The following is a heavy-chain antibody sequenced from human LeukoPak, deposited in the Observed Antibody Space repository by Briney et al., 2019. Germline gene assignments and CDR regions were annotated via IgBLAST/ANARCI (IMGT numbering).Heavy chain of an antibody. CDR3: ARDHYGSGPSNWFDP. CDR2: IYYSGST. J-gene: IGHJ5*02. CDR1: GGSISSGGYY. D-gene: IGHD3-10*01. Sequence: PSETLSLTCTVSGGSISSGGYYWSWIRQHPGKGLEWIGYIYYSGSTYYNPSLKSRVTISVDTSKNQFSLKLSSVTAADTAVYYCARDHYGSGPSNWFDPWGQGTLVTVSS. V-gene: IGHV4-31*03.